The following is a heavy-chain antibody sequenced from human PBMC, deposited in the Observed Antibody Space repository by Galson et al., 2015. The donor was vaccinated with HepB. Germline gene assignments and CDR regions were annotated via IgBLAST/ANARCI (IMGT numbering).Heavy chain of an antibody. CDR1: GDSVSSSSAA. CDR2: TYYRSKWYY. CDR3: ARQESVVVVDYGEGYGNFQR. V-gene: IGHV6-1*01. Sequence: CAISGDSVSSSSAAWNWIRQSPSRGLEWLGRTYYRSKWYYDYASFVKSRITVNPDTSKNHFSLHLESVTPEDTAIYYCARQESVVVVDYGEGYGNFQRWGQGTLVTVSS. J-gene: IGHJ1*01. D-gene: IGHD3-16*01.